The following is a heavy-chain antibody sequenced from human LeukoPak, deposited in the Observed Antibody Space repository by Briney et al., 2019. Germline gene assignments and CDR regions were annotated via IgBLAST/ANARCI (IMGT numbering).Heavy chain of an antibody. CDR1: GGTFSSYA. Sequence: SVKVSCKASGGTFSSYAISWVRQAPGQGLEWMGGIIPIFGTANYAQKFQGRVTITADESTSTAYMELSSLRSEDTAVYYCATGDRSGWYGNFDYWGQGTLVTVFS. V-gene: IGHV1-69*13. CDR2: IIPIFGTA. CDR3: ATGDRSGWYGNFDY. J-gene: IGHJ4*02. D-gene: IGHD6-19*01.